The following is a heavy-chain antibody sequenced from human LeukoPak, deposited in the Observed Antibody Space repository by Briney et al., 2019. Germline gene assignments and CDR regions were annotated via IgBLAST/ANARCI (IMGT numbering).Heavy chain of an antibody. V-gene: IGHV3-66*01. D-gene: IGHD1-14*01. Sequence: GGSLRLSCAASGFTVSSNYMSWVRQAPGKGLEWVSVIYSGGSTYYADSVKGRFTISRDNSKNTLYLQMNSLRAEDTAVYYCAKDMKPDGLWDADYWGQGTLVTVSS. J-gene: IGHJ4*02. CDR3: AKDMKPDGLWDADY. CDR2: IYSGGST. CDR1: GFTVSSNY.